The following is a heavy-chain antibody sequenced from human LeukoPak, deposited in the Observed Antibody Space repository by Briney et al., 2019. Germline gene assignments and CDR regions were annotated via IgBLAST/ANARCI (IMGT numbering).Heavy chain of an antibody. Sequence: SETLSLTCTVSGGSIITTDYYWSWNRQHPGKGLEWIGYIYYSGSTYYNPSLKSRVTISVDTSKNQFSLKLSSVTAADTAVYYCARDGDKRAFDYWGQGTLVTVSS. J-gene: IGHJ4*02. CDR1: GGSIITTDYY. D-gene: IGHD4-17*01. CDR2: IYYSGST. V-gene: IGHV4-31*03. CDR3: ARDGDKRAFDY.